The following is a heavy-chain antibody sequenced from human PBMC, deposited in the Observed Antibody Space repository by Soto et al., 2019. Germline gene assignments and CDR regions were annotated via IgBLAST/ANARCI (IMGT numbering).Heavy chain of an antibody. J-gene: IGHJ6*04. CDR2: IKQDGSEK. D-gene: IGHD6-13*01. Sequence: EVQVVESGGGLVQPGGSLRLSCVASGFTSSNYWMNWVRQAPGKGLEWVANIKQDGSEKNYVDSVKGRFTISRDNAKNSLYLQMNSLRAEDTAVYYCAGSTSSWGVWGKATTVTVSS. V-gene: IGHV3-7*01. CDR1: GFTSSNYW. CDR3: AGSTSSWGV.